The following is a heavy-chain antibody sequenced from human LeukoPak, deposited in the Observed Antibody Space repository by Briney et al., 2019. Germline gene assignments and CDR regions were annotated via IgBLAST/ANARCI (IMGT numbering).Heavy chain of an antibody. CDR2: ISWNGGSI. J-gene: IGHJ6*04. CDR3: AELGITMIGGV. D-gene: IGHD3-10*02. V-gene: IGHV3-9*01. Sequence: GRSLTLSCAASGFTFDDYAMHWVRQTPGKGLEWVSGISWNGGSIGYADSVKGRFTISRDNAKNSLYLQMNSLRAEDTAVYYCAELGITMIGGVWGKGTTVTISS. CDR1: GFTFDDYA.